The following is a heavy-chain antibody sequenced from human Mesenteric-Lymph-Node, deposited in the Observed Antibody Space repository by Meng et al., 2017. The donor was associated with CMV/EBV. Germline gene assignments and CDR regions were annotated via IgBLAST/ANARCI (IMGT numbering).Heavy chain of an antibody. CDR1: TLPSYV. V-gene: IGHV1-18*01. J-gene: IGHJ5*02. D-gene: IGHD3-9*01. CDR2: ISAYNGHT. Sequence: TLPSYVITWVRPAPGQGLEWMGWISAYNGHTNYAQTLQGRVTMTTDKSTSTAYMELTSLRSDDTAVYYCARGLSDTSTGYYIYWFDTWGQGTLVTVSS. CDR3: ARGLSDTSTGYYIYWFDT.